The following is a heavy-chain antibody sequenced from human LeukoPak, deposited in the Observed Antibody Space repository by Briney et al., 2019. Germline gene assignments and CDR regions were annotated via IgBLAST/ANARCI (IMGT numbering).Heavy chain of an antibody. Sequence: GASVKVSCKASGYTFTSYYMHWVRQAPGQGLEWMGIINPSGGSTSYAQKFQGRVTMTRDTSTSTVYMELSSLRSEDTAVYYCARDAIRSPDYCYYGMDVWGQGTTVTVSS. D-gene: IGHD3-10*01. J-gene: IGHJ6*02. V-gene: IGHV1-46*01. CDR2: INPSGGST. CDR1: GYTFTSYY. CDR3: ARDAIRSPDYCYYGMDV.